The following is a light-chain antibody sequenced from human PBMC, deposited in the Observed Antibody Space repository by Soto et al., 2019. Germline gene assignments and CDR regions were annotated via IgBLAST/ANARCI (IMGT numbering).Light chain of an antibody. Sequence: QSALTQPRSVSGSPGQSVTISCTGTSSDVGGYNYVSWYQQHPGKAPKVMIYDVSERPAGVPDRFSGSKSGNTAYLTISGLQAVDVADYDCGSYAGGPTDVFGPGTKLTVL. V-gene: IGLV2-11*01. J-gene: IGLJ1*01. CDR3: GSYAGGPTDV. CDR1: SSDVGGYNY. CDR2: DVS.